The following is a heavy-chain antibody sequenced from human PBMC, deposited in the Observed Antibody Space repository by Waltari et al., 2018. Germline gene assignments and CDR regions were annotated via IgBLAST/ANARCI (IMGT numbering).Heavy chain of an antibody. CDR2: ISYDGSNK. J-gene: IGHJ4*02. CDR1: GFTFSSYA. V-gene: IGHV3-30*04. D-gene: IGHD2-15*01. CDR3: ARAKAGGGSCYDY. Sequence: QVQLVESGGGVVQPGRSLRLSCAASGFTFSSYAMHWVRQAPGKGLEWVAVISYDGSNKYYADSVKDRFTISRDNSKNTLYLQMNSLRAEDTAVYYCARAKAGGGSCYDYWGQGTLVTVSS.